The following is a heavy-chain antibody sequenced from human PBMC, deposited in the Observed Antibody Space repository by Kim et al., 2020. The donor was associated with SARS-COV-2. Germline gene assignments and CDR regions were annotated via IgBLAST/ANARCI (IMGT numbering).Heavy chain of an antibody. D-gene: IGHD2-15*01. CDR2: IYPGDSTT. CDR1: GYSFTSYW. Sequence: GESLKISCKGSGYSFTSYWIAWVRQMPGKGLEWMGIIYPGDSTTRYSPSFQGLVSISADKSISTAYLQWSSLKASDTAMYYCASLHEGVANYWGQGTLVTVSS. CDR3: ASLHEGVANY. J-gene: IGHJ4*02. V-gene: IGHV5-51*01.